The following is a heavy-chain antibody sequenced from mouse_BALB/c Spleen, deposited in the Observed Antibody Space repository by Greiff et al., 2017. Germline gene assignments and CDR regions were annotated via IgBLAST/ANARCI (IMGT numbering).Heavy chain of an antibody. CDR1: GYTFTSYW. V-gene: IGHV1-87*01. CDR2: IYPGDGDT. CDR3: ARSDY. J-gene: IGHJ2*01. Sequence: VQGVESGAELARPGASVKLSCKASGYTFTSYWMQWVKQRPGQGLEWIGAIYPGDGDTRYTQKFKGKATLTADKSSSTAYMQLSSLASEDSAVYYCARSDYWGQGTTLTVSS.